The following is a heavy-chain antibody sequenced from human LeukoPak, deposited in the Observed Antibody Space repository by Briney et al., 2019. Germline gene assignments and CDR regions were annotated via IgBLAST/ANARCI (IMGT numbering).Heavy chain of an antibody. CDR2: IYSGGST. D-gene: IGHD6-13*01. CDR1: GFTFSDYY. Sequence: GGSLRLSCAASGFTFSDYYMSWVRQAPGKGLEWVSVIYSGGSTYYADSVKGRFTISRDNSKNTLYLQMNSLRAEDTAVYYCAREVSSWYYFDYWGQGTLVTVSS. CDR3: AREVSSWYYFDY. J-gene: IGHJ4*02. V-gene: IGHV3-66*01.